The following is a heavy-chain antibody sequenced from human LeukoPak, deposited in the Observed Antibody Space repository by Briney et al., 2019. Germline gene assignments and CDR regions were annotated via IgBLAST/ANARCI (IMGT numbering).Heavy chain of an antibody. CDR3: ARDKSVGATLFDY. D-gene: IGHD1-26*01. CDR1: GFSFSSFW. J-gene: IGHJ4*02. Sequence: GGSPRPSCAASGFSFSSFWMSWVRQAPGKGLEWVAHTNQDGSEKYYVDSVKGRFTISRDNAKNSLYLQMNSLGAEDTAVYYCARDKSVGATLFDYWGQGTLVTVSS. CDR2: TNQDGSEK. V-gene: IGHV3-7*01.